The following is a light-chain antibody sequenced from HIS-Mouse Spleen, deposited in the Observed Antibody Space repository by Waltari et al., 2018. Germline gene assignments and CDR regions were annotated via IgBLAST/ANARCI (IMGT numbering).Light chain of an antibody. J-gene: IGLJ3*02. CDR2: DVS. CDR1: SSDVGVYNY. V-gene: IGLV2-11*01. Sequence: QSALTQPRSVSGSPGQSVTISCTGTSSDVGVYNYVSWYQQHPGKAPKLMVYDVSKRPSVVPDRFSGSKSGNTASLTIYGLQAEDEADYYCCSYAGSYTWVFGGGTKLTVL. CDR3: CSYAGSYTWV.